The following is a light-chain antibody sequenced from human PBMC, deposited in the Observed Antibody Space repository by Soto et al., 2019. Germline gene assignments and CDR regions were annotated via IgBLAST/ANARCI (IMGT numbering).Light chain of an antibody. V-gene: IGKV3-11*01. Sequence: EIVLTQSPATLSLSPGERATLSCRASQSVTSYLAWYQQKPGQAPRLLIYDTFNRATGIPARFSGGGWSGTDFTLTISSLEPEDSAVYYCHQRSYWPYTFGQGTNLEIK. CDR1: QSVTSY. J-gene: IGKJ2*01. CDR3: HQRSYWPYT. CDR2: DTF.